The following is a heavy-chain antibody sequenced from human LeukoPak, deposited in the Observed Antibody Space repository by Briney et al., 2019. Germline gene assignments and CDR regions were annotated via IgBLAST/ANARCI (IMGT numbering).Heavy chain of an antibody. J-gene: IGHJ4*02. D-gene: IGHD6-13*01. Sequence: ASVKISCKASGYTFTSYGISWVRQAPGQGLEWMGWISAYNGNTNYAQKLQGRVTMTTDTSTSTAYMELRSLRSDDTAVYYCARVPALRQQLVNDYWGQGTLVTVSS. CDR1: GYTFTSYG. V-gene: IGHV1-18*01. CDR3: ARVPALRQQLVNDY. CDR2: ISAYNGNT.